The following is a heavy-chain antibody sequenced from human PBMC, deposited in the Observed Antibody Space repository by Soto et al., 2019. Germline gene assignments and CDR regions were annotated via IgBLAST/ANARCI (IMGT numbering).Heavy chain of an antibody. CDR3: ARVLRYFDWDYAFDI. Sequence: QVQLVESRGGVVQPGRSLRLSCEASGFIFSTYGMHWVRQAPGKGLEWVAVIWNDGSTKYYADSVKGRFTISRDNSKNTLYLQMNSLRAEDTAVYYCARVLRYFDWDYAFDIWGQGTMVTVSS. CDR1: GFIFSTYG. V-gene: IGHV3-33*01. D-gene: IGHD3-9*01. J-gene: IGHJ3*02. CDR2: IWNDGSTK.